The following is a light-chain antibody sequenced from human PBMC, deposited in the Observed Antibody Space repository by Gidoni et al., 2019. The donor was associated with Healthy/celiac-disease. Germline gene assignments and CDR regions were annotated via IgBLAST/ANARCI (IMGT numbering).Light chain of an antibody. Sequence: DIVMTQSPDARAASLGERATLNCKSSQSVLYSSNNKNYLAWYQQKPGQPPKLLIYWASTRESGVPDRFSGSGSGTDFTLTISSLQAEDVAVYYCHQYYSTHWTFXQXTKVEIK. CDR1: QSVLYSSNNKNY. CDR3: HQYYSTHWT. J-gene: IGKJ1*01. CDR2: WAS. V-gene: IGKV4-1*01.